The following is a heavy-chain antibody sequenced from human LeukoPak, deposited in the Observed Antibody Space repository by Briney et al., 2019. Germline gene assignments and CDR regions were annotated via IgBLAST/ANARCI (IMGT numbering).Heavy chain of an antibody. CDR3: AKDRGYCSGGSCYYFDY. Sequence: GRSLRLSCAASGFTFSSYGMHWVRQAPGKGLEWVAVISYDGSNKYYADSVKGRFTISRDNSKNTLYLQMNSLRAEGTAVYYCAKDRGYCSGGSCYYFDYWGQGTLVTVSS. J-gene: IGHJ4*02. CDR1: GFTFSSYG. D-gene: IGHD2-15*01. CDR2: ISYDGSNK. V-gene: IGHV3-30*18.